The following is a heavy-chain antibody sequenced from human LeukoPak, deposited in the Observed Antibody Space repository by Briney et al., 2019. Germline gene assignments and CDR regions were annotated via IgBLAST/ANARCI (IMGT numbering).Heavy chain of an antibody. Sequence: SETLTLTCTVFGYPIKSGYYWGWIRQSPGKGLEWIGNVYHRGNTYCQPSLKSRVTMSVDTSKNQFSLKLSFVTAADTAVYYCARVAAPADSYYYYMDVWGKGTTVTVSS. CDR3: ARVAAPADSYYYYMDV. CDR1: GYPIKSGYY. D-gene: IGHD6-13*01. V-gene: IGHV4-38-2*02. J-gene: IGHJ6*03. CDR2: VYHRGNT.